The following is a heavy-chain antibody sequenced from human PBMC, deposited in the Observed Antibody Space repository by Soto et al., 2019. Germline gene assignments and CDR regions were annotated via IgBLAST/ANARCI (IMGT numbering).Heavy chain of an antibody. CDR3: ERDRPRHYPYSSSWYSFDY. CDR1: GYTFTSYG. CDR2: ISAYNGNT. J-gene: IGHJ4*02. Sequence: ASVKVSCKASGYTFTSYGISWVRQAPGQGLEWMGWISAYNGNTNYAQKLQGRVTMTTDTSTSTAYMELRSLRSDDTAVYYCERDRPRHYPYSSSWYSFDYWGQGTLVTVSS. D-gene: IGHD6-13*01. V-gene: IGHV1-18*04.